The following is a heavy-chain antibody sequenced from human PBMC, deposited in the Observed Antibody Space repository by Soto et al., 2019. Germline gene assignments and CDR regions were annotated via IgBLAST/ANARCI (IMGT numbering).Heavy chain of an antibody. D-gene: IGHD3-3*01. CDR2: INHSGST. CDR1: GGSFSGYY. Sequence: SETLSLTCAVYGGSFSGYYWSWIRQPPGKGLEWIGEINHSGSTNYNPSLKSRVTISVDTSKNQFSLKLSSVTAADTAVYYCARGLYYVFLRGYYTSFVYWGQGPLVTGSS. V-gene: IGHV4-34*01. CDR3: ARGLYYVFLRGYYTSFVY. J-gene: IGHJ4*02.